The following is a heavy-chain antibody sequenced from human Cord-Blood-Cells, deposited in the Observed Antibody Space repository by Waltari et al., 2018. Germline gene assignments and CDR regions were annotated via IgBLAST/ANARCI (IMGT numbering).Heavy chain of an antibody. CDR1: GSTLPELS. V-gene: IGHV1-24*01. CDR3: ATGAVRWRWFDP. D-gene: IGHD3-10*01. Sequence: QVQLVQSGAEVQKPGAPVKASCQVSGSTLPELSMPRVRQAPGKGLEWMGGFDPEDGETIYAQKFQGRVTMTEDTSTDTAYMELSSLRSEDTAVYYCATGAVRWRWFDPWGQGTLVTVSS. CDR2: FDPEDGET. J-gene: IGHJ5*02.